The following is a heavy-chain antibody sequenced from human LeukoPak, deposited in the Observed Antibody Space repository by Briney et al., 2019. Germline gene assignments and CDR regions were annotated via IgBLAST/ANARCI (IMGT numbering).Heavy chain of an antibody. CDR1: GFTFSSYA. CDR2: ISYDGSNK. CDR3: ARAYPYYGMDV. V-gene: IGHV3-30*04. Sequence: GSLRLSCAASGFTFSSYAMHWVRQAPGKGLEWVAVISYDGSNKYYADSVKGRFTISRDNSKNTLYLQMNSLRAEDTAVYYCARAYPYYGMDVWGQGTTVTVSS. J-gene: IGHJ6*02.